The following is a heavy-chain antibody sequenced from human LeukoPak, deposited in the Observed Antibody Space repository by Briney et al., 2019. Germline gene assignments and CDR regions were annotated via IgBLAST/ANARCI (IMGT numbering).Heavy chain of an antibody. CDR2: IIPIFGTA. J-gene: IGHJ4*02. Sequence: GASVKVSCKASGGTFSSYAISWVRQAPGQGLEWMGGIIPIFGTANYAQKFQGRVTITADESTSTAYMELSSLRSEDTAVYDCARDPDPLRPPSNWGQGTLVTVSS. D-gene: IGHD3-16*01. V-gene: IGHV1-69*13. CDR1: GGTFSSYA. CDR3: ARDPDPLRPPSN.